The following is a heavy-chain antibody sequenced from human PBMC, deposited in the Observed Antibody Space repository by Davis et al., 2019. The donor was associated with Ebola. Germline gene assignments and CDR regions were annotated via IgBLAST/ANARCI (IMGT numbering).Heavy chain of an antibody. D-gene: IGHD1-26*01. J-gene: IGHJ4*02. V-gene: IGHV2-5*02. CDR3: AHIPDGPREDFDY. CDR2: IYWDDDK. CDR1: GFSLSTSGSTSGVG. Sequence: SGPTLVKPTQTLTLTCTFSGFSLSTSGSTSGVGVGWVRQPPGKALEWLALIYWDDDKRYSPTLKSRLTITKDTSKDQLVLTMTNMDPVDTATYFCAHIPDGPREDFDYWGQGTLVTVSS.